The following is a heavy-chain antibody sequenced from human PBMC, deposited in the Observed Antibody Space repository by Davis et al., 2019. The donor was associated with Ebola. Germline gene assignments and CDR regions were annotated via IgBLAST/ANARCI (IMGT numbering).Heavy chain of an antibody. V-gene: IGHV3-23*01. Sequence: GESLKISCAASGFTFSSYAMSWVRQAPGKGLEWVSAISGSGGSTYYADSVKGRFTISRDNAKNSLYLQMNSLRAEDTAVYYCARHYGSGSYSFGYWGQGTLVTVSS. D-gene: IGHD3-10*01. CDR2: ISGSGGST. CDR3: ARHYGSGSYSFGY. J-gene: IGHJ4*02. CDR1: GFTFSSYA.